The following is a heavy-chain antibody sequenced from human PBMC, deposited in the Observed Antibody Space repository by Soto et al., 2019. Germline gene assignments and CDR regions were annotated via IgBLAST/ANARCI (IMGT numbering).Heavy chain of an antibody. D-gene: IGHD6-19*01. V-gene: IGHV3-48*02. CDR2: ISGSGGTI. Sequence: EVQLVESGGGMVQPGGSLGVSCAASGFTLSSYSMHWVRQAPGKGLEWVSYISGSGGTIYYADSVKGRFTISRDNAKNSLSVQMNGLRDEDTAVYFCARETGLRSSGWSYYFDFWGQGTRVTVSS. CDR1: GFTLSSYS. J-gene: IGHJ4*02. CDR3: ARETGLRSSGWSYYFDF.